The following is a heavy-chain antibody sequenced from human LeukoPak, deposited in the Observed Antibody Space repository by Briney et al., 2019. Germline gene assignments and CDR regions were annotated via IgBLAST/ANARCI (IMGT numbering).Heavy chain of an antibody. V-gene: IGHV3-23*01. CDR1: GFTFSSYA. D-gene: IGHD2-2*01. Sequence: GGSLRLSCAASGFTFSSYAMSWVRQAPGKGLEWVSAISGGGGSTYYADSVKGRFTISRDNSKNTLYLQMNSLRAEDTAVYYCAKDSRHRGYCSSTSCYVSWFDPWGQGTLVTVSS. J-gene: IGHJ5*02. CDR2: ISGGGGST. CDR3: AKDSRHRGYCSSTSCYVSWFDP.